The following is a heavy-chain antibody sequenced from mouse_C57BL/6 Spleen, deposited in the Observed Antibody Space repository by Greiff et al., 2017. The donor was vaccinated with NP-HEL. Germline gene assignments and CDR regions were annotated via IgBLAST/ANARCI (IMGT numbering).Heavy chain of an antibody. CDR1: GYTFTSYW. CDR2: IDPSDSYT. J-gene: IGHJ2*01. V-gene: IGHV1-69*01. Sequence: QVQLQQPGAELVMPGASVKLSCKASGYTFTSYWMHWVKQRPGQGLEWIGEIDPSDSYTNYNQKFKGKSTLTVDKSSSTAYMQLSSLTSEDSAVYYCARTDTTVVARFDYWGQGTTLTVSS. D-gene: IGHD1-1*01. CDR3: ARTDTTVVARFDY.